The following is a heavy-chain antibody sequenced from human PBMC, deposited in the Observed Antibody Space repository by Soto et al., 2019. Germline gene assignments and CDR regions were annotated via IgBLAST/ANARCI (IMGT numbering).Heavy chain of an antibody. CDR3: ARVKVRGVIISRVNQYGMDV. CDR2: IIPIFGTA. V-gene: IGHV1-69*13. D-gene: IGHD3-10*01. J-gene: IGHJ6*02. Sequence: ASVKVSCKASGGTFSSYAISWVRQAPGQGLEWMGGIIPIFGTANYAQKFQGRVTITADESTSTAYMELSSLRSEDTAVYYCARVKVRGVIISRVNQYGMDVWGQGTTVTVSS. CDR1: GGTFSSYA.